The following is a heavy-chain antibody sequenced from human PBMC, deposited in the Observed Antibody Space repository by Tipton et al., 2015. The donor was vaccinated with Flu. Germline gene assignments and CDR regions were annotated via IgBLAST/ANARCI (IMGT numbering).Heavy chain of an antibody. V-gene: IGHV4-38-2*02. CDR1: GDSISSRYY. Sequence: TLSLTCSISGDSISSRYYWGWIRQPPGKGLEWIGNIFRTGSTYHNPSLKSRVTMSVDSSKNQFSLKVFSVTAADTAVYYCARGGKSYGTHSAYWGQGTLVTVSS. CDR3: ARGGKSYGTHSAY. J-gene: IGHJ4*02. CDR2: IFRTGST. D-gene: IGHD1-26*01.